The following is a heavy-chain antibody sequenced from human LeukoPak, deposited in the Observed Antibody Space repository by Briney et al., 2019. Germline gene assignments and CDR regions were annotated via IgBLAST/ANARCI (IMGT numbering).Heavy chain of an antibody. CDR2: IISDGSST. V-gene: IGHV3-74*01. CDR1: GFTFSTYW. CDR3: ASLGYCSSTSCPTA. J-gene: IGHJ5*02. D-gene: IGHD2-2*01. Sequence: GGSLRLSCAASGFTFSTYWMHWVRQAPGKGLVWVSRIISDGSSTSYADSVKGRFTISRDNAKKTLYLQMNSLRAEDTAVYYCASLGYCSSTSCPTAWGQGTLVTVSS.